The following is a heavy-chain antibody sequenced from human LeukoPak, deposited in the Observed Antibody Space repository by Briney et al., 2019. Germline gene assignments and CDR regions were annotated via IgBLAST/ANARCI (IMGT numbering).Heavy chain of an antibody. Sequence: GGSLRLSCAASGFTFSSYSMNWVRQAPGKGLEWISYIDSDTYGNTIYYPHTVKGRFTISRDNAKNSLYLQMDSLRDEDTAVYYCARPHIWRTDNRPFDYWGQGTLVTVSS. CDR2: IDSDTYGNTI. J-gene: IGHJ4*02. CDR1: GFTFSSYS. CDR3: ARPHIWRTDNRPFDY. V-gene: IGHV3-48*02. D-gene: IGHD3-22*01.